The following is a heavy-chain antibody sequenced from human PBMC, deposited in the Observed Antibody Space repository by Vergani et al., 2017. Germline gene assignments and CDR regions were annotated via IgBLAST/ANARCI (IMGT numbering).Heavy chain of an antibody. Sequence: QVQLVQSGSELKKPGASVKVSCKASGYTFTSYAMNWVRQAPGQGLGGMGWINTNTGNPTYAQGFTGRFVFSLDTSVSTAYLQISSLKAEDTAVYYCARDFVVYDILTGSYYYYGMDVWSQGTTVTVS. J-gene: IGHJ6*02. CDR3: ARDFVVYDILTGSYYYYGMDV. D-gene: IGHD3-9*01. CDR2: INTNTGNP. V-gene: IGHV7-4-1*02. CDR1: GYTFTSYA.